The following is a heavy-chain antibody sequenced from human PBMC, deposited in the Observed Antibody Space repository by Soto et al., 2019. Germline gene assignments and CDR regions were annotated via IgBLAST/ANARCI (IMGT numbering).Heavy chain of an antibody. Sequence: EVQLLESGGGLVQPGGSLRLSCAASGFTFSSYAMSWVRQAPGKGLEWVSGIVGSGASTYYADSVKGRFTISRDNSKNTLFLQMNSLRAEDTAVYYCAKDLHFNGWFGLYYFDYWCQGTLVTVSS. CDR1: GFTFSSYA. CDR3: AKDLHFNGWFGLYYFDY. V-gene: IGHV3-23*01. D-gene: IGHD6-19*01. CDR2: IVGSGAST. J-gene: IGHJ4*02.